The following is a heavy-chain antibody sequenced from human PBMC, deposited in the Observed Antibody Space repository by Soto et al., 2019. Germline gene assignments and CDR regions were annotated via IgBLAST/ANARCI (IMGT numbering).Heavy chain of an antibody. CDR3: AKAPATRWFGEGPPYDAFDI. D-gene: IGHD3-10*01. CDR1: GFTFSSYA. V-gene: IGHV3-23*01. CDR2: ISGSGGST. J-gene: IGHJ3*02. Sequence: EVQLLESGGGLVQPGGSLRLSCAASGFTFSSYAMSWVRQAPGKGLEWVSAISGSGGSTYYADSVKGRFTISRDNSTNTLYLQMNSLRAEDTAVYYCAKAPATRWFGEGPPYDAFDIWGQGTMVTVSS.